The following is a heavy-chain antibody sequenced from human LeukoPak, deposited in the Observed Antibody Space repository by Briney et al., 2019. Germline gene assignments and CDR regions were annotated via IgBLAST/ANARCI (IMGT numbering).Heavy chain of an antibody. CDR3: AKEGERPSSSWEANNFDY. J-gene: IGHJ4*02. CDR2: ISGSGGST. D-gene: IGHD6-13*01. Sequence: PGGPLRLSCAASGFTFTFSTSGMHWVRQAPGKGLEWVSAISGSGGSTYYADSVKGRFTISRDNSKNTLYLQMNSLRAEDTAVYYCAKEGERPSSSWEANNFDYWGQGTLVTVSS. V-gene: IGHV3-23*01. CDR1: GFTFTFSTSG.